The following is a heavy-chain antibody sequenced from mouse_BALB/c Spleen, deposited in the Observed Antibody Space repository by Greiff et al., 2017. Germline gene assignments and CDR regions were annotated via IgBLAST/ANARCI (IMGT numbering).Heavy chain of an antibody. V-gene: IGHV1S137*01. CDR2: ISTYYGDA. Sequence: QVQLKESGAELVRPGVSVKISCKGSGYTFTDYAMHWVKQSHAKSLEWIGVISTYYGDASYNQKFKGKATMTVDKSSSTAYMELARLTSEDSAIYYCAGYGNYVNAMDYWGQGTSVTVSS. D-gene: IGHD2-10*02. CDR3: AGYGNYVNAMDY. J-gene: IGHJ4*01. CDR1: GYTFTDYA.